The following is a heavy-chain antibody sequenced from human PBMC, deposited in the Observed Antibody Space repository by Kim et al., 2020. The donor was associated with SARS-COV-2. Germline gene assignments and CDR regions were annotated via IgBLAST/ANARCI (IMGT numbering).Heavy chain of an antibody. V-gene: IGHV1-18*01. Sequence: ASVKVSCKASGYTFTSYDISWVRQAPGQGLEWMGWISAYNGNTNYAQKLQGRVTMTTDTSTSTAYMKLRSLRSDDTAVYYCARDSGENYYYYGMDVWGQGTTVTVSS. D-gene: IGHD3-10*01. J-gene: IGHJ6*02. CDR3: ARDSGENYYYYGMDV. CDR1: GYTFTSYD. CDR2: ISAYNGNT.